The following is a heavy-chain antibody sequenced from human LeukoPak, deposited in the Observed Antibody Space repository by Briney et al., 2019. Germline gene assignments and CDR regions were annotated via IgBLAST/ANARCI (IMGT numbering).Heavy chain of an antibody. V-gene: IGHV4-30-4*07. J-gene: IGHJ4*02. CDR2: MYYTGNI. Sequence: PSQTLSLTCAVSGGSISSGGYSWSWIRQPPGKGLEWIGYMYYTGNIHYNPSLRSRITISVDTSKNQFSLKLSSVTAADTAVYYCARGTYSSDFEYWGQGTLVTVSS. CDR3: ARGTYSSDFEY. CDR1: GGSISSGGYS. D-gene: IGHD6-25*01.